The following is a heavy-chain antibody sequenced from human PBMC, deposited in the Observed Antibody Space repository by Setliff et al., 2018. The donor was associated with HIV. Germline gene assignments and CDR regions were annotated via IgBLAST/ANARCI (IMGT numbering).Heavy chain of an antibody. CDR2: IIPIFPSP. Sequence: SVKVSCKTSGDSFRRHAISWVRQAPGQGLEWMGGIIPIFPSPKYAEKFQGRVTITADESTSTAYMESSSLRFEDTAVYYCARSRGTWGTSFGYWGLGTLVTVSS. D-gene: IGHD3-16*01. V-gene: IGHV1-69*13. CDR1: GDSFRRHA. J-gene: IGHJ4*02. CDR3: ARSRGTWGTSFGY.